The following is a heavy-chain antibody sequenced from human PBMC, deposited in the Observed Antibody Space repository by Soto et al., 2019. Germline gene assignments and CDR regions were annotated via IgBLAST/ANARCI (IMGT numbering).Heavy chain of an antibody. Sequence: SVKVSCNASVGTFSSYAISWVRQAPGQGLEWMGGIIPIFGTANYAQKFQGRVTITADKSTSTAYMELSSLRSEDTAVCYCVGQLGPVAGRGWFDHWGQGTLVTVSS. CDR2: IIPIFGTA. V-gene: IGHV1-69*06. CDR3: VGQLGPVAGRGWFDH. CDR1: VGTFSSYA. D-gene: IGHD6-19*01. J-gene: IGHJ5*02.